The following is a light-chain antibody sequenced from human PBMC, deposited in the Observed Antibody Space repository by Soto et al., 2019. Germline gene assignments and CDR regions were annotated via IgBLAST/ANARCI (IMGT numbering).Light chain of an antibody. CDR3: ALYMGSGISA. CDR2: STN. J-gene: IGLJ2*01. CDR1: SASVSTSYH. Sequence: QTVVTQEPSFSVSPGGTVTLTCGLSSASVSTSYHPSWFQQTPGQAPRTLIYSTNTRSSGVPDRFSGSILGNKAALTITGAQADDESNYFCALYMGSGISAFGGGTKLTVL. V-gene: IGLV8-61*01.